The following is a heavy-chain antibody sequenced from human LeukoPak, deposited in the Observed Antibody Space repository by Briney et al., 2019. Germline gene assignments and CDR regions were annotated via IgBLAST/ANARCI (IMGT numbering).Heavy chain of an antibody. CDR3: ARDSISDY. J-gene: IGHJ4*02. Sequence: GGSLRPSCAASGFTFSSYAMHWVRQAPGKGLEWVAVISYDGSNKYYADSEKGRFTISRDNSKNTLYLQMNSLRAEDTAVYYCARDSISDYWGQGTLVTVSS. CDR2: ISYDGSNK. D-gene: IGHD2-21*01. CDR1: GFTFSSYA. V-gene: IGHV3-30-3*01.